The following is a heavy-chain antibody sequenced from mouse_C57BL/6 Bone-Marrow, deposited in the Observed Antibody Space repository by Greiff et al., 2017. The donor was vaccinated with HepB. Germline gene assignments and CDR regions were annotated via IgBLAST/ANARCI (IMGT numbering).Heavy chain of an antibody. V-gene: IGHV5-16*01. J-gene: IGHJ1*03. CDR3: ARSSHYDYDGGYFDV. Sequence: EVQLVESEGGLVQPGSSMKLSCTASGFTFSDYYMAWVRQVPEKGLEWVANINYDGSSTYYLDSLKSRFIISRDNAKNILYLQMSSLKSEDTATYYCARSSHYDYDGGYFDVWGTGTTVTVSS. D-gene: IGHD2-4*01. CDR2: INYDGSST. CDR1: GFTFSDYY.